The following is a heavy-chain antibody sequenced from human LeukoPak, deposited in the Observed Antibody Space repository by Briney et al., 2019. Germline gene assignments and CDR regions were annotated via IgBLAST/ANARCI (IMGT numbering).Heavy chain of an antibody. V-gene: IGHV4-61*02. Sequence: SETLSLTCTVDGGSISSGSYYWSWIRQPAGKGLEGIGRIYTSGSTNYNPCLKRRLPISVEPSKNQSSLTLSSVTAPDTAVYYGAREVEMATIYWGQGTLLTVPS. CDR2: IYTSGST. J-gene: IGHJ1*01. CDR1: GGSISSGSYY. CDR3: AREVEMATIY. D-gene: IGHD5-24*01.